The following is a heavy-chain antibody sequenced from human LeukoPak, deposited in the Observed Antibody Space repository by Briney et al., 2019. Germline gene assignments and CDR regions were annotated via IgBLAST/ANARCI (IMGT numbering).Heavy chain of an antibody. CDR3: ATARNFRFEY. V-gene: IGHV3-74*01. J-gene: IGHJ4*02. Sequence: GGSLRLSCATSGLTFRTTWMHWVRQAPGKGLMWVSRMNGEGITIDYADSVKGRFTVSRDYAKNTLFLQMNNLRTEDTALYFCATARNFRFEYWGQGSLVIVSA. D-gene: IGHD1-7*01. CDR2: MNGEGITI. CDR1: GLTFRTTW.